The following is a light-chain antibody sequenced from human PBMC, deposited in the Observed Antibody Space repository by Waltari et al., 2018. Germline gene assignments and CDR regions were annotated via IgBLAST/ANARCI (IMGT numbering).Light chain of an antibody. CDR2: DAS. Sequence: DIQMTQSPSSLSASVGDRVTITCQATQDINNFLNWYQQKPGRAPRPLIYDASNLETGVTSRFSGSGSGTHFTLTISSLQTEDSATYYCQQYDTLPPSFGGGTKVEI. V-gene: IGKV1-33*01. CDR3: QQYDTLPPS. J-gene: IGKJ4*01. CDR1: QDINNF.